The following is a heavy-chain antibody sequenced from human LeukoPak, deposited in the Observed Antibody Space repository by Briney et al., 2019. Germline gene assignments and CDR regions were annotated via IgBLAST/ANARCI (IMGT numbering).Heavy chain of an antibody. CDR3: ARGPRITLVRGGQWYFYMDV. D-gene: IGHD3-10*01. CDR2: INPNSGDT. J-gene: IGHJ6*03. CDR1: GYSFTGYY. Sequence: GASVKVSCKASGYSFTGYYMHWVRQAPGQGLEWMGWINPNSGDTNFAQKFQGRVTMTRDTSISTAYMELSRLRSDDTAVYYCARGPRITLVRGGQWYFYMDVWGKGTTVTVSS. V-gene: IGHV1-2*02.